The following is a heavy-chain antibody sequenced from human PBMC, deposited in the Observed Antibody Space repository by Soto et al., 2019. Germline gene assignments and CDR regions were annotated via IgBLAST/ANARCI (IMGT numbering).Heavy chain of an antibody. J-gene: IGHJ4*01. V-gene: IGHV1-18*01. CDR2: IRPYNGNT. Sequence: ASVKVSSKASGYSFTSYDSSWVRQAAGEGLEWMGWIRPYNGNTNYAQKLQGSVTLTPDTSTSTAYMELRSLRSDDTAMYYCARDNKGLWGQGTLVTVSS. CDR1: GYSFTSYD. CDR3: ARDNKGL.